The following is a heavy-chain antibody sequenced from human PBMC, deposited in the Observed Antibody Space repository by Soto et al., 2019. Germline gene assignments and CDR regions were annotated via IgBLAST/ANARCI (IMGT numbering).Heavy chain of an antibody. CDR2: IYYSGST. Sequence: PSETLSLTCTVSGGSISSYYWSWIRQPPGKGLEWIGYIYYSGSTNYNPSLKSRVTISVDTSKNQFSLKLSSVTAADTAVYYCARDSKRAFDICGQGTMVTV. J-gene: IGHJ3*02. CDR3: ARDSKRAFDI. V-gene: IGHV4-59*01. CDR1: GGSISSYY.